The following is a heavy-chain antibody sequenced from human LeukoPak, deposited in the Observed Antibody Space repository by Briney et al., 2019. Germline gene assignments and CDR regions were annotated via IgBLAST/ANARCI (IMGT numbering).Heavy chain of an antibody. V-gene: IGHV4-30-4*01. CDR1: GGSLSSYY. D-gene: IGHD4-17*01. Sequence: SATLSLTCTVSGGSLSSYYWSWIRQPPGKGLEWIGYIYYSGSTYYNPSLKSRVTISVDTSKNQFSLKLSSVTAADTAVYYCASYGENAFDIWGQGTMVTVSS. CDR3: ASYGENAFDI. J-gene: IGHJ3*02. CDR2: IYYSGST.